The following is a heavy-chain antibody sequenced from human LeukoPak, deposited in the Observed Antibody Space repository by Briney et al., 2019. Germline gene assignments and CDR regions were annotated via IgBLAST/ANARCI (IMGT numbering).Heavy chain of an antibody. CDR3: ARDKPAAGANYFDY. CDR1: GGSITSGNW. V-gene: IGHV4-4*02. Sequence: SGTLSLTCAVSGGSITSGNWWTWVRQPPGRGLEWIGEIYHSGSTNYNPSPKSRVTISVDKSKNQFSLNLSSVTAADTAVYYCARDKPAAGANYFDYWGQGTLVTVSS. CDR2: IYHSGST. J-gene: IGHJ4*02. D-gene: IGHD6-13*01.